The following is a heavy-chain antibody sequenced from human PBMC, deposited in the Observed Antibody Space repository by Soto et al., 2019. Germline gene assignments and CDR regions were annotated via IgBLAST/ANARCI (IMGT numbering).Heavy chain of an antibody. CDR3: AKTGSKKYYDFWSGSDYFDY. V-gene: IGHV3-30*18. J-gene: IGHJ4*02. D-gene: IGHD3-3*01. Sequence: GGSLRLSCAASGFTFSSYGMHWVRQAPGKGLEWVAVISYDGSNKYYADSVKGRFTISRDNSKNTLYLQMNSLRAEDTAVYYCAKTGSKKYYDFWSGSDYFDYWGQGTLVTVSS. CDR1: GFTFSSYG. CDR2: ISYDGSNK.